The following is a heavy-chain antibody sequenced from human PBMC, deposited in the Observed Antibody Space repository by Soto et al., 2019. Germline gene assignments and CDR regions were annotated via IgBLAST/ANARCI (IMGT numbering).Heavy chain of an antibody. CDR2: VYHTGAT. Sequence: PSETLSLTCTVSGASISSSYWSWIRQSPERGLGWIAYVYHTGATNYNPSLKSRVTISLDTSKGQFSLNLTSLTTADTAVYFCARGGNRYSNVASGVGGFDFWGQGSLVTVSS. V-gene: IGHV4-59*01. CDR1: GASISSSY. J-gene: IGHJ4*02. CDR3: ARGGNRYSNVASGVGGFDF. D-gene: IGHD5-12*01.